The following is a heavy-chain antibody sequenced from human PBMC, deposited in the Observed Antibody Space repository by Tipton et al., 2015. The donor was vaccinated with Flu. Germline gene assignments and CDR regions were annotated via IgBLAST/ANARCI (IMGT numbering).Heavy chain of an antibody. D-gene: IGHD2-15*01. CDR3: ARPMAATGYYYYMDV. CDR1: GFTFSSYS. CDR2: ISSSSSYI. V-gene: IGHV3-21*01. J-gene: IGHJ6*03. Sequence: SLRLSCAASGFTFSSYSMNWVRQAPRKGLEWVSPISSSSSYIYYADSVKGRFTISRDNAKNSLYLQMNSLRAEDTAVYYCARPMAATGYYYYMDVWGKGTTVTVSS.